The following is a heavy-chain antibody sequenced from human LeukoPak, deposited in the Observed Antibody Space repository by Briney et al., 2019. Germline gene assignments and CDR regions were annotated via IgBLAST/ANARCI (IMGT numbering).Heavy chain of an antibody. D-gene: IGHD3-22*01. V-gene: IGHV4-34*01. CDR1: GGSFSGYY. CDR2: MYLSGTT. Sequence: SGTLSLTCAVYGGSFSGYYWSWIRQPPGKGLEWIGEMYLSGTTRSNPSVKSRVTISIDKSKNQFFLNLSSVTAADTAVYYCAGLVGRYSSGLYYYYFDYWGQGTLVTVSS. CDR3: AGLVGRYSSGLYYYYFDY. J-gene: IGHJ4*02.